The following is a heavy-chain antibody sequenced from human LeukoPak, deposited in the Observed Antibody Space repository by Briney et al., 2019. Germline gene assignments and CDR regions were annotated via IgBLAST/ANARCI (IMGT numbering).Heavy chain of an antibody. Sequence: PSETLSLTCAVYGGSFSGYYWSWIRQPPGKGLEWIGEINHSGSTNYNPSLKSRVTISVDTSKNQFSLKLSSVTAADTAVYYCARDSGSSTHDPWGQGTLVTVSS. V-gene: IGHV4-34*01. CDR2: INHSGST. J-gene: IGHJ5*02. CDR1: GGSFSGYY. CDR3: ARDSGSSTHDP. D-gene: IGHD2-2*01.